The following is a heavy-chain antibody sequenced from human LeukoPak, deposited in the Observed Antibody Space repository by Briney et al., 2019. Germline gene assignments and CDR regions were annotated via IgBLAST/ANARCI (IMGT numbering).Heavy chain of an antibody. J-gene: IGHJ6*02. CDR1: GGSISSYY. Sequence: SETLSLTCTVSGGSISSYYWSWIRQPPGKGLEWIGYIYYSGSTNYNPSLKSRVTISVDTSKNQFSLKLSSVTAADTAVYYCARAHSSGYYGGGMDVWGQGTTVTVSS. CDR3: ARAHSSGYYGGGMDV. CDR2: IYYSGST. V-gene: IGHV4-59*01. D-gene: IGHD6-19*01.